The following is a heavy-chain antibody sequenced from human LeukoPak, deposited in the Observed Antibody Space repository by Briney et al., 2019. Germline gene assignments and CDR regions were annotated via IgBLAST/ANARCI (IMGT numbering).Heavy chain of an antibody. Sequence: SETLSLTCAVYGGSFSGYYWSWIRQPPGKGLEWIGEINHSGSTNYNPSLKSRVTISVDTSKNQFSLKLSSVTAADTAVYYCGRGAYNWNDDYYYGMDVWGQGTTVTVSS. CDR3: GRGAYNWNDDYYYGMDV. J-gene: IGHJ6*02. CDR1: GGSFSGYY. V-gene: IGHV4-34*01. D-gene: IGHD1-20*01. CDR2: INHSGST.